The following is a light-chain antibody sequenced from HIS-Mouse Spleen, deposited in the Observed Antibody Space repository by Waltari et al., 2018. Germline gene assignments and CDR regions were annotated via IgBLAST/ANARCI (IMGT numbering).Light chain of an antibody. CDR1: SSDVGGYNY. Sequence: QSALTQPASVSGSPGQSITISCTGTSSDVGGYNYVSWYQQHPGKAPKLMIYDVRNRPSVVSHRFSGSKSGNTASLTISGLQAEDEADYYCSSYTSSSTLVFGGGTKLTVL. V-gene: IGLV2-14*03. J-gene: IGLJ3*02. CDR2: DVR. CDR3: SSYTSSSTLV.